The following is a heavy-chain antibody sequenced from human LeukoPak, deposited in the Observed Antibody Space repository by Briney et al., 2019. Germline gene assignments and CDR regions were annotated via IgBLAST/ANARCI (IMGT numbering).Heavy chain of an antibody. CDR2: ISYDGMFQ. CDR1: GFKFDMYG. V-gene: IGHV3-30*03. Sequence: GGSLRLSCAASGFKFDMYGMHWVRQTPEKGLEWVAVISYDGMFQYYADSVEGRFTISRDNLRKTVSLQMSSLKVEDAATYFCVKWGATYVVGPYYFDFWGQGTQVTVS. CDR3: VKWGATYVVGPYYFDF. D-gene: IGHD1-26*01. J-gene: IGHJ4*02.